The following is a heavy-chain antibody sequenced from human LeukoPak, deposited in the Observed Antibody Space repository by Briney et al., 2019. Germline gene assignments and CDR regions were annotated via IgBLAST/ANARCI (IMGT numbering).Heavy chain of an antibody. D-gene: IGHD5/OR15-5a*01. CDR2: TYYRSKWYH. J-gene: IGHJ4*02. CDR1: GDSVSSNSAT. V-gene: IGHV6-1*01. Sequence: SQTLSLTCAISGDSVSSNSATWNWIRQSPSRGLEWLGRTYYRSKWYHDYAVSVKSRISINPDTSKNQFSLQLNSVTPEDTAVYYCARAPTPDSGSYVYDNWGQGTLVTVSS. CDR3: ARAPTPDSGSYVYDN.